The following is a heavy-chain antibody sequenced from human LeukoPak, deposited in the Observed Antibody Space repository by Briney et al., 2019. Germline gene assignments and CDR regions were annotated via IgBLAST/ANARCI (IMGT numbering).Heavy chain of an antibody. V-gene: IGHV1-69*13. D-gene: IGHD6-6*01. CDR3: ATSDVAARDYYYYGMDV. Sequence: SVKVSCKASGGTFSSYAISWVRQAPGQGLEWMGGIIPIFGTANYAQRFQGRVTITADESTSTAYMELSSLRSEDTAVYYCATSDVAARDYYYYGMDVWGQGTTVTVSS. J-gene: IGHJ6*02. CDR1: GGTFSSYA. CDR2: IIPIFGTA.